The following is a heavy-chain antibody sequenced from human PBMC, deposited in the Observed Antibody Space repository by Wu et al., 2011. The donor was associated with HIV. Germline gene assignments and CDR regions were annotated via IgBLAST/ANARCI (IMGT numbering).Heavy chain of an antibody. D-gene: IGHD2-2*03. CDR2: INPKSDDT. J-gene: IGHJ6*02. CDR1: GYTFTGYY. V-gene: IGHV1-2*02. CDR3: ARDGGFCGSASCAKFYYYGLDV. Sequence: VQLVQSGAEVKKPGASVKVSCKASGYTFTGYYMHWVRLAPGQGLEWMGWINPKSDDTNYAQRFQGRVTMSRDTSISTAYMELSGLRSDDTAVYFCARDGGFCGSASCAKFYYYGLDVWGQGTAVTVSS.